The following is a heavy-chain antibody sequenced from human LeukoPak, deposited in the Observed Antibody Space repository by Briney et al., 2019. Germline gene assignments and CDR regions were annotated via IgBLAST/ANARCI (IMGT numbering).Heavy chain of an antibody. D-gene: IGHD3-10*01. V-gene: IGHV3-64D*06. CDR2: ISSNGGST. Sequence: GGSLRLSCAASGFTFSSYSMNWVRQAPGKGLEYVSAISSNGGSTYYADSVKGRFTISRDNSKNTLYLQMSSLRAEDTAVYYCVKDVGGSGSYYNWGQGTLVTVSS. J-gene: IGHJ4*02. CDR1: GFTFSSYS. CDR3: VKDVGGSGSYYN.